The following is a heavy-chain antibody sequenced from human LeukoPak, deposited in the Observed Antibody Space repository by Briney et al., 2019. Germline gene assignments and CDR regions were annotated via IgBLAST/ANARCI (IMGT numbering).Heavy chain of an antibody. Sequence: GGSLRLSCAASGFTFSSYWMHWVRQAPGKGLVWVSRINSDGSSISYADSVKGRFTISGDNAKNTLYLQMNSLRAEDTAVYYCASASAAINYWGQGTLVTVSS. CDR1: GFTFSSYW. V-gene: IGHV3-74*01. J-gene: IGHJ4*02. CDR2: INSDGSSI. D-gene: IGHD2-2*01. CDR3: ASASAAINY.